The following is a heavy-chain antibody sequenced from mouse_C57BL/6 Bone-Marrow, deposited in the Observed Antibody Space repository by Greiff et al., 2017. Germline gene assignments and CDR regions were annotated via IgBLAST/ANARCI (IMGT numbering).Heavy chain of an antibody. V-gene: IGHV5-9*01. Sequence: EVQLVESGGGLVKPGGSLKLSCAASGFTFSSYTMSWVRQTPEKRLEWVATISGGGGNTYYPDSVKGRFTISRDNAKNTLYLQMSSLRSEDTALYYCARSAQATDYWGQGTTLTVSS. D-gene: IGHD3-2*02. J-gene: IGHJ2*01. CDR2: ISGGGGNT. CDR3: ARSAQATDY. CDR1: GFTFSSYT.